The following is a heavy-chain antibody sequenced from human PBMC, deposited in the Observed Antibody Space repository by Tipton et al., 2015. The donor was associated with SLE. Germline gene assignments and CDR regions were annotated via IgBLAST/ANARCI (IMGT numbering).Heavy chain of an antibody. J-gene: IGHJ4*02. CDR2: IFHSGTT. Sequence: LRLSCVASGFSFSSYSMAWVRQSPGKGLEWIGEIFHSGTTNYNPSFTSRATISIDKSKNQFSLKLSSVTAADTAMYFCAREVTSSSSDPKYYFDFWGQGTLITVSS. CDR1: GFSFSSYSM. CDR3: AREVTSSSSDPKYYFDF. V-gene: IGHV4/OR15-8*01. D-gene: IGHD6-6*01.